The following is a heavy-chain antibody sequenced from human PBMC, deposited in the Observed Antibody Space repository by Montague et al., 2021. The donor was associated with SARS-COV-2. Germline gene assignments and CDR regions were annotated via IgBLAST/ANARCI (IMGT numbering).Heavy chain of an antibody. CDR3: ARIRCMTIFGVVITPYSYGMDV. J-gene: IGHJ6*02. CDR1: GGSFSGYY. Sequence: SETLSLTCAVYGGSFSGYYWSWIRQPPGKGLEWIGEINHSGSTNYNPSLKSRVTISVDTSKNQFSLKLSSVTAADTAVYYCARIRCMTIFGVVITPYSYGMDVWGQGTTVTVSS. V-gene: IGHV4-34*01. D-gene: IGHD3-3*01. CDR2: INHSGST.